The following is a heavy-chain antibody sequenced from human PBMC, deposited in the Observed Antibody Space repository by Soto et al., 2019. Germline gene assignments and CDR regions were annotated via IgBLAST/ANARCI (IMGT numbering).Heavy chain of an antibody. D-gene: IGHD3-10*01. V-gene: IGHV4-34*01. Sequence: QVQLQQWGAGLLKPSETLSLTCAVNGGSLSGYQWTWIRQTPGKGLEWIGEINDSGNINYNPSLKSRVTIFLDTPKNQISLKLNSVTAADSAVYYCARGLILWFGELSRRGGYYYDMDVWAKGTTVTVSS. CDR3: ARGLILWFGELSRRGGYYYDMDV. J-gene: IGHJ6*03. CDR2: INDSGNI. CDR1: GGSLSGYQ.